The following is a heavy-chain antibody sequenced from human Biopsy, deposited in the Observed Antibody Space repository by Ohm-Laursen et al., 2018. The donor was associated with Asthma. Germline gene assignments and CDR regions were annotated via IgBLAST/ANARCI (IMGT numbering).Heavy chain of an antibody. D-gene: IGHD3-10*01. CDR3: ARAVDYSHYYGIDV. J-gene: IGHJ6*02. V-gene: IGHV1-18*01. Sequence: ESSVKVSCKTSGYTFNSAGITWVRQAPGQGLEWMGWISVYNGNTKVAQKLQDRVTMITDTSTSTAYMELRSLRSDDTAVYFCARAVDYSHYYGIDVWDQGTTVTVS. CDR1: GYTFNSAG. CDR2: ISVYNGNT.